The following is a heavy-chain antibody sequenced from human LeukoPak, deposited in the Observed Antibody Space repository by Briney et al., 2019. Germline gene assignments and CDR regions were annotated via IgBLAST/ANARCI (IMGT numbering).Heavy chain of an antibody. CDR2: IYHSGST. CDR1: GYSISSGYY. CDR3: ARDRGYSSSWYEADWFDP. V-gene: IGHV4-38-2*02. J-gene: IGHJ5*02. D-gene: IGHD6-13*01. Sequence: SETLSLTCTVSGYSISSGYYWGWIRQPPGKGLEWIGSIYHSGSTYYNPSLKSRVTMSVDTSKNQFSLKLSSVTAADTAVYYCARDRGYSSSWYEADWFDPWGQGTLVTVSS.